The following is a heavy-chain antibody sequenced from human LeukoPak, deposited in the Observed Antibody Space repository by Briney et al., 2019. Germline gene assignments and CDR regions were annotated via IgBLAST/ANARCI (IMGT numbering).Heavy chain of an antibody. CDR3: ARDKIEGPTKLDY. D-gene: IGHD1-1*01. J-gene: IGHJ4*02. CDR1: GFTFSSYW. CDR2: IKQDESEK. Sequence: GGSLRLSCAASGFTFSSYWMSWVRHAPGKGLEWVANIKQDESEKYHVDSVKGRFTISRDNAKNSLYLQMNSLRAEDTAVYYCARDKIEGPTKLDYWGQGILVTVSS. V-gene: IGHV3-7*01.